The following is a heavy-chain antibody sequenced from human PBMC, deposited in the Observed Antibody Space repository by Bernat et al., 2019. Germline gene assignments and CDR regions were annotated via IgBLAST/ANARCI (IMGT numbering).Heavy chain of an antibody. Sequence: QVQLVESGGGVVQPGRSLRLSCAASGFTFSSYAMHWVRQAPGKGLEWVAVISYDGSNKYYADSVKGRFTISRDNSKNTLYLQMNSLRAEDTAVYYCARGRETGIAGLSSLDYWGQGTTVTVSS. CDR2: ISYDGSNK. J-gene: IGHJ4*03. CDR3: ARGRETGIAGLSSLDY. V-gene: IGHV3-30*01. CDR1: GFTFSSYA. D-gene: IGHD6-13*01.